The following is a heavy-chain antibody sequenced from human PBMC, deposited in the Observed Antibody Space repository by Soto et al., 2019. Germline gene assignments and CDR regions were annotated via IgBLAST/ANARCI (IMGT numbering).Heavy chain of an antibody. CDR2: ISGSGGST. CDR1: GFTISSYA. Sequence: PGGSLRHSCAASGFTISSYAMSWVRQAPGKGLEWVSAISGSGGSTYYADSVKGRFTISRDNSKNTLYLQMNSLRAEDTAVYYCAKDQRPTFPYGMDVWGQGTTVTVSS. V-gene: IGHV3-23*01. CDR3: AKDQRPTFPYGMDV. J-gene: IGHJ6*02. D-gene: IGHD6-25*01.